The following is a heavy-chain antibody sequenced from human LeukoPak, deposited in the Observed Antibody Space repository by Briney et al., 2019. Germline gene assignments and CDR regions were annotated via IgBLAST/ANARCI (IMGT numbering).Heavy chain of an antibody. Sequence: GGSLRLSCAASGFTFRSSVMSWVRQAPGRGLEWVSSVGGSDDTANYAASVKGRFTISRDNSKNTLYLQMNSLRAEDTAVYYCAKGYDSSGLDFGYYYGMDVWGQGTTVTVSS. CDR1: GFTFRSSV. J-gene: IGHJ6*02. CDR2: VGGSDDTA. CDR3: AKGYDSSGLDFGYYYGMDV. V-gene: IGHV3-23*01. D-gene: IGHD3-22*01.